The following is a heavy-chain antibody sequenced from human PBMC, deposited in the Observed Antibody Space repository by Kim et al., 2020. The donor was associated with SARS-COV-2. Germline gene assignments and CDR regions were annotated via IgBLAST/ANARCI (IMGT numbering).Heavy chain of an antibody. CDR3: AKGAAALGDY. CDR2: ST. D-gene: IGHD6-13*01. Sequence: STYYAGSVRGWFTICRDNSKSTMYLQMSSRRAEDTAVYYCAKGAAALGDYWGQGTLVTVSS. J-gene: IGHJ4*02. V-gene: IGHV3-23*01.